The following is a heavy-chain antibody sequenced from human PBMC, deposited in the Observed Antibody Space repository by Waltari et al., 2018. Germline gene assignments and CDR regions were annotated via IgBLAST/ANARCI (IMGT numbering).Heavy chain of an antibody. D-gene: IGHD3-3*01. V-gene: IGHV3-23*01. J-gene: IGHJ6*02. Sequence: EMQVLESGGGLVQPGGSLRLSGGGSGFTFGNHSMTWVRQAPGKGLEWVSTISDGGGGTYYADSVRGRFTISRDNSENAVYLQMNGLRGDDTAIYFCAKEGYYGPNNGLDVWGQGTAVIVSS. CDR2: ISDGGGGT. CDR1: GFTFGNHS. CDR3: AKEGYYGPNNGLDV.